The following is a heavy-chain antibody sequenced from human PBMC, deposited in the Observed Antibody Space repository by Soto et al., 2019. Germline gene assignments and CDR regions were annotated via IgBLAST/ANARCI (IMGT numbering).Heavy chain of an antibody. CDR2: ISDNGVDT. CDR1: GFDFTIYA. J-gene: IGHJ4*02. CDR3: AKRVAYRSSSAYFDY. Sequence: RLSCTASGFDFTIYAMTWVRQAPGKGLDWVSSISDNGVDTYYADSVKGRFTVSRDNSKNTLYLQMSSLRADDTAIYYCAKRVAYRSSSAYFDYWGQGTLVTVSS. D-gene: IGHD6-6*01. V-gene: IGHV3-23*01.